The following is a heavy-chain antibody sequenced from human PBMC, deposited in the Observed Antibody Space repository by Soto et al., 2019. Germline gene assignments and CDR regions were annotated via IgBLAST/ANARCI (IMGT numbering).Heavy chain of an antibody. CDR3: ARDPLLSSSPGFGYYYYGMDV. CDR2: INPSGGST. J-gene: IGHJ6*02. D-gene: IGHD6-13*01. CDR1: GYTFTSYY. Sequence: ASVKVSCKASGYTFTSYYMHWVRQAPGQGLEWMGIINPSGGSTSYAQKFQGRVTMTRDTSTSTVYMELSSLRSEDTAVYYCARDPLLSSSPGFGYYYYGMDVWGQGTTVTVSS. V-gene: IGHV1-46*01.